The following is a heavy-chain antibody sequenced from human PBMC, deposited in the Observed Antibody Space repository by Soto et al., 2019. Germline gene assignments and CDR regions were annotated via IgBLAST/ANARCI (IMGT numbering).Heavy chain of an antibody. J-gene: IGHJ4*02. CDR1: GGSISSGGYY. CDR2: IYYSGST. D-gene: IGHD6-13*01. Sequence: QVQLQESGPGLVKPSQTLSLTCTVSGGSISSGGYYWSWIRQHPGKGLEWIGYIYYSGSTYYNPSLKRRITISVDTSKNQFSLKLTSVTAADTAVYYCARGVAAAHFDYWGQGTLVTVSS. CDR3: ARGVAAAHFDY. V-gene: IGHV4-31*03.